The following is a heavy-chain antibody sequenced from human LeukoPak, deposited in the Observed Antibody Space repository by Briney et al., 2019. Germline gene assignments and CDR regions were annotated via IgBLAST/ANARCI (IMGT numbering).Heavy chain of an antibody. D-gene: IGHD6-13*01. Sequence: GGSLRLSCSASGFTFSSYAMHWVRHAPGKGQEYVSAISSNGGSTYYADSEKGRFTIFRDNSKNTLYLEMSSLRVEDTAVYHCGKDSSNWYCFDYWGQGTLVTVSS. V-gene: IGHV3-64D*06. CDR1: GFTFSSYA. J-gene: IGHJ4*02. CDR3: GKDSSNWYCFDY. CDR2: ISSNGGST.